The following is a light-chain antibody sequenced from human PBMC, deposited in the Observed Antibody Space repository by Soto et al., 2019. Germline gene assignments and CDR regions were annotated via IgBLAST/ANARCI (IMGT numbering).Light chain of an antibody. V-gene: IGKV3-11*01. CDR2: DAS. Sequence: EIVLTQSPATLSLSPGERATLSCRASQSVSRYLAWYQQKPGQAPRLLIYDASNRATGIPARFSGSGSGTDFTLTISSLEPEDFAVYYCQQRNTWPPWTFGQGTKVEIK. J-gene: IGKJ1*01. CDR3: QQRNTWPPWT. CDR1: QSVSRY.